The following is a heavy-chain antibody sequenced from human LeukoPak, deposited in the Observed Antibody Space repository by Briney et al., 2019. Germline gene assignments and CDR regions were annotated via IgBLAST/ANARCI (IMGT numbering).Heavy chain of an antibody. CDR3: ARWADKSGSSSRVAFDI. V-gene: IGHV4-4*07. CDR2: IYTTGST. J-gene: IGHJ3*02. Sequence: SETLSLTCTVSGGSINNNYWSWIRQPAGKGLEWIGRIYTTGSTNYNPSLQSRVSMSVDTSKNQFSLNVSSVTAADTAVYYCARWADKSGSSSRVAFDIWGQGTMVTVSS. CDR1: GGSINNNY. D-gene: IGHD6-6*01.